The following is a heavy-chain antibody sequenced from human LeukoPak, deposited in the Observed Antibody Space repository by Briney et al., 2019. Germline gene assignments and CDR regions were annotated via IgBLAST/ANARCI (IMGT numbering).Heavy chain of an antibody. Sequence: PGGSLRLSCAASGFTFSSYAMHWVRQAPGKGLEWVAAISYDGSNKYYADSVKGQFTISRDNSKNTLYLQMNSLRAEDTAVYYCARGEMATRPKDLDYWGQGTLVTVSS. V-gene: IGHV3-30*04. D-gene: IGHD5-24*01. CDR1: GFTFSSYA. CDR2: ISYDGSNK. CDR3: ARGEMATRPKDLDY. J-gene: IGHJ4*02.